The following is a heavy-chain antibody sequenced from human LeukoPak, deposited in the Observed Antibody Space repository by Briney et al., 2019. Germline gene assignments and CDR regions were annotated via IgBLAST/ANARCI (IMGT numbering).Heavy chain of an antibody. CDR1: GFTFSSYA. J-gene: IGHJ4*02. D-gene: IGHD6-13*01. V-gene: IGHV3-23*01. CDR3: AKDGGWYSSSWYEGHFDY. Sequence: GGSLGLSCAASGFTFSSYAMSWVRQAPGKGLEWVSAISGSGGSTYYADSVKGRFTISRDNSKNTLYLQMNSLRAEDTAVYYCAKDGGWYSSSWYEGHFDYWGQGTLVTVSS. CDR2: ISGSGGST.